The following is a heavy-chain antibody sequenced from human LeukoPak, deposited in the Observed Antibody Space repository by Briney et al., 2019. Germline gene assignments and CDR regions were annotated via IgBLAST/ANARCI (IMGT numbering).Heavy chain of an antibody. CDR1: GFTFTSSA. D-gene: IGHD3-3*01. CDR3: AAGNYDFWSGYLGKSVG. Sequence: SVKVSCKASGFTFTSSAMQWVRQARGQRLEWIGWIVVGSGNTNYAQKFQERVTITRDMSTSTAYMELSSLRSEDTAVYYCAAGNYDFWSGYLGKSVGWGQGTLVTVSS. CDR2: IVVGSGNT. J-gene: IGHJ4*02. V-gene: IGHV1-58*02.